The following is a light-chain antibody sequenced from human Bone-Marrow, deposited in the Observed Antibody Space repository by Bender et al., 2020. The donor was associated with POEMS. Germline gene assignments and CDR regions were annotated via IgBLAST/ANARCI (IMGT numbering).Light chain of an antibody. CDR3: QVWDTIHVV. V-gene: IGLV3-21*02. J-gene: IGLJ2*01. Sequence: SDDLTQPPSVSVAPGQTARITCGGDNIGSKSVHWYQQKPGQAPVLVVYDDSDRPSGIPERFSGSNSGNTATLTISGTQTMDEADYYCQVWDTIHVVFGGGTKLTVL. CDR1: NIGSKS. CDR2: DDS.